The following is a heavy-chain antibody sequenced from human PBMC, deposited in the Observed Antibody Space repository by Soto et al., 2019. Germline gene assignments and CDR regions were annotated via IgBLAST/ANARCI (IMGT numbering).Heavy chain of an antibody. V-gene: IGHV3-23*01. CDR2: ISGSGGST. D-gene: IGHD2-15*01. Sequence: GSLRLSCAASGFTFSSYAMSWVRQAPGKGLEWVSAISGSGGSTYYADSVKGRFTISRDNSKNTLYLQMNSLRAEDTAVYYCAKDPVVVAEPNEYFQHWGQGTPVTVSS. CDR3: AKDPVVVAEPNEYFQH. J-gene: IGHJ1*01. CDR1: GFTFSSYA.